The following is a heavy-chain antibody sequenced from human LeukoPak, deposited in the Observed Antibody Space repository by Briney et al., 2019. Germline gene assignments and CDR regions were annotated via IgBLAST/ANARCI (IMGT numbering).Heavy chain of an antibody. CDR2: IYSGGGT. CDR3: AREGGGMIDWYFDL. D-gene: IGHD3-22*01. V-gene: IGHV3-53*01. CDR1: GFTFSSYS. J-gene: IGHJ2*01. Sequence: PGGSLRLSCAASGFTFSSYSMNWVRQAPGKGLEWVSVIYSGGGTYYADSVKGRFTISRDNSKNTLYLQMNSLRAEDTAVYYCAREGGGMIDWYFDLWGRGTLVTVSS.